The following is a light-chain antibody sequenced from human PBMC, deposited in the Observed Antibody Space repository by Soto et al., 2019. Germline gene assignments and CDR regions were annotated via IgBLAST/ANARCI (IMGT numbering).Light chain of an antibody. CDR2: GAS. CDR1: QSVSSSY. V-gene: IGKV3-20*01. Sequence: EIVITQCPATLAVSPGERATLSCRASQSVSSSYLAWYQHKPGKAPRLLIYGASSRATGIPDRLSGSGSGTDFTLTIRRLEPEDFAVHYCQQYGSSRTFGPGTEVDIK. CDR3: QQYGSSRT. J-gene: IGKJ1*01.